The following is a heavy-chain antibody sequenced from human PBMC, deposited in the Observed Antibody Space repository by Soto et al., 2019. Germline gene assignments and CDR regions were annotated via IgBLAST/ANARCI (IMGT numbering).Heavy chain of an antibody. V-gene: IGHV4-4*07. J-gene: IGHJ6*02. Sequence: PSQTLSLTCTVSVDSIATYYWSWIRQPAGKGLEWIGRIDTSGNTNYNPSLKSRVTMSVDTSKEQFSLKLTSVTAADTAVYYCARYSNNWFQTEGMDVWGQGTTVTVSS. CDR3: ARYSNNWFQTEGMDV. CDR1: VDSIATYY. D-gene: IGHD6-13*01. CDR2: IDTSGNT.